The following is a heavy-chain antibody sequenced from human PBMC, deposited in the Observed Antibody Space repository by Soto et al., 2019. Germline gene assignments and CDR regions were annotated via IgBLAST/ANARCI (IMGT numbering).Heavy chain of an antibody. CDR2: IYYSGST. CDR1: GGSVNSSNYY. Sequence: QLQESGPGLVKPSETLSLTCIVSGGSVNSSNYYWAWIRQPPGKGLEWIGSIYYSGSTFYTQSRRRRLTISQGTSKNHFSLRVTSVPTADTAPCYCARQQYGSRRELDYWGQGTLVTVSP. D-gene: IGHD1-1*01. J-gene: IGHJ4*02. V-gene: IGHV4-39*01. CDR3: ARQQYGSRRELDY.